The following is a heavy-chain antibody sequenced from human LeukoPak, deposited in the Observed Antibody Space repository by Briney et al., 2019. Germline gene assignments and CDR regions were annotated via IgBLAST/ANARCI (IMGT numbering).Heavy chain of an antibody. CDR1: GYSFTEHY. Sequence: ASVKVSCKASGYSFTEHYIYWVRQAPGQGLEWVGRINCNSGDANSARKFQGRVTMTRDTSVSTAYMDLSSVTSDDSAVYFCARSAGHCSNGICFTDYYMDVWGQGTLVTVSS. J-gene: IGHJ4*02. V-gene: IGHV1-2*02. CDR3: ARSAGHCSNGICFTDYYMDV. CDR2: INCNSGDA. D-gene: IGHD2-8*01.